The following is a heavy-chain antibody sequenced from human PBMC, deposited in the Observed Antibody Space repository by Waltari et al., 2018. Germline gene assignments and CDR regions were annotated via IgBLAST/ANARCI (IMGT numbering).Heavy chain of an antibody. J-gene: IGHJ4*02. CDR2: VYSGGST. V-gene: IGHV3-66*02. CDR3: ARVTFEYSSGYYFDY. D-gene: IGHD6-19*01. Sequence: EVQLVESGGGLVQPGGSMRLYCAASGFTVSSNYMSWVRQAPGTGFELVSVVYSGGSTYDADSVKGRFTISRDNSKNTLYLQMNSLSAEDTAVYYCARVTFEYSSGYYFDYWGQGTLVTVSS. CDR1: GFTVSSNY.